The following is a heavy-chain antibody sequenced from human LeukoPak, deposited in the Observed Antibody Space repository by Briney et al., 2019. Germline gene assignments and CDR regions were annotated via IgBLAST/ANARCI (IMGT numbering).Heavy chain of an antibody. CDR1: GGSISSSSYY. Sequence: SETLSLTCTVSGGSISSSSYYWGWIRQPPGKGLEWIGSIYYSGSTYYNPSLKSRVTISVDTSKNQFSLKLSSVTAADTAVYYCARPRSGGYSYYFDYWGQGTLVTVSS. CDR3: ARPRSGGYSYYFDY. D-gene: IGHD3-10*01. J-gene: IGHJ4*02. CDR2: IYYSGST. V-gene: IGHV4-39*01.